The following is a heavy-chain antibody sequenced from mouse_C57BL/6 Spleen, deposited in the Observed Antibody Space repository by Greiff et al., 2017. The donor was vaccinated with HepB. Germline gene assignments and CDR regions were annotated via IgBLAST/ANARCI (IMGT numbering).Heavy chain of an antibody. Sequence: QVQLQQSGAELVRPGTSVKVSCKASGYAFTNYLIEWVKQRPGQGLEWIGVINPGSGGTNYNEKFKGKATLTADKSSSTAYMQLSSLTSEDSAVYFCARALVTTVVATKGCDYWGQGTTLTVSS. D-gene: IGHD1-1*01. CDR2: INPGSGGT. V-gene: IGHV1-54*01. J-gene: IGHJ2*01. CDR3: ARALVTTVVATKGCDY. CDR1: GYAFTNYL.